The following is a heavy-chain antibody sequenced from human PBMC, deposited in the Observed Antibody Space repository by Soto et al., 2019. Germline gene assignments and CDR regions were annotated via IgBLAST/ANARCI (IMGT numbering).Heavy chain of an antibody. CDR2: MNPKSGNT. CDR1: GHPFNNFD. V-gene: IGHV1-8*01. J-gene: IGHJ4*02. D-gene: IGHD6-13*01. Sequence: QEQVVQSGAEVKKPGASVKVSCEASGHPFNNFDIHWVRQATGQGLEWVGWMNPKSGNTDYAQKFQGRVTMTRNTSIGTAYMELSSLTSEDTAVYYCARGLALSSLYVVNWGQGTLVTVSS. CDR3: ARGLALSSLYVVN.